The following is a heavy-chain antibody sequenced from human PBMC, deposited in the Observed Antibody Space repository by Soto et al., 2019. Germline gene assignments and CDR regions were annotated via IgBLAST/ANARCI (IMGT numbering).Heavy chain of an antibody. D-gene: IGHD6-6*01. Sequence: EVQLLESGGGLVQPGGSLRLSCAASGFRFSSKAMSWVRQAPGKGLEWVSIISGSGSSTYYTDSLKGLFTISRDNSKNMVYLEMNYLRAEDTAVYYCAKENGFQFVNFGASGFDYWGQGSLVSVSS. CDR2: ISGSGSST. CDR1: GFRFSSKA. V-gene: IGHV3-23*01. CDR3: AKENGFQFVNFGASGFDY. J-gene: IGHJ4*02.